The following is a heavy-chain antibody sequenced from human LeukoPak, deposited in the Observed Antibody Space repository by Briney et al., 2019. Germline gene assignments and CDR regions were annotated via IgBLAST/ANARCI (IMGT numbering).Heavy chain of an antibody. D-gene: IGHD3-3*01. CDR1: GYSISSGYY. CDR3: ARDRGPAYDFWSGYYRDYYYYYMDV. Sequence: SETLSLTCTVSGYSISSGYYWGWIRQPPGKGLEWIGSIYHSGSTYYNPSLKSRVTISVDTSKNQFSLKLSSVTAADTAVYYCARDRGPAYDFWSGYYRDYYYYYMDVWGKGTTVTVSS. CDR2: IYHSGST. J-gene: IGHJ6*03. V-gene: IGHV4-38-2*02.